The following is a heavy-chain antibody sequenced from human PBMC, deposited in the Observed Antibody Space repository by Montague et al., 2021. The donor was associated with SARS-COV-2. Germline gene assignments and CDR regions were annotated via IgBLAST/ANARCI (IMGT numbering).Heavy chain of an antibody. CDR1: GFSLNTSGMC. J-gene: IGHJ4*02. D-gene: IGHD4-17*01. V-gene: IGHV2-70*01. CDR2: IDWDEDQ. Sequence: PALVKPTQTLTLTCTFSGFSLNTSGMCVSWIRQPPGKALEWLALIDWDEDQYYSTSLKTRLTISKDTSKNQVVLTMTNMDPIDTATYYCARGYGDYRDSYFDYWGQGTLVTVSS. CDR3: ARGYGDYRDSYFDY.